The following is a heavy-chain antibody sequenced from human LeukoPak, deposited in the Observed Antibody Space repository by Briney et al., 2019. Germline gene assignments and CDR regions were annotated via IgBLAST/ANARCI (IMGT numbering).Heavy chain of an antibody. J-gene: IGHJ4*02. D-gene: IGHD2-2*02. V-gene: IGHV3-30*01. Sequence: GGSLRLSCAASGFTFSSYAMHWVRQAPGKGLEWVAVISYDGSNKYYADSVKGRFTISRDNSKNTLYLQMNSLRAEDTAVYYCARGAHGCSSTSCYTPLDYWGQGTLVTVSS. CDR1: GFTFSSYA. CDR3: ARGAHGCSSTSCYTPLDY. CDR2: ISYDGSNK.